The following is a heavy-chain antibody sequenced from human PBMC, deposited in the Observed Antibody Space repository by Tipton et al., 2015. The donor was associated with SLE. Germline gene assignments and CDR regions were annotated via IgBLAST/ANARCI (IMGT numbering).Heavy chain of an antibody. Sequence: TLSLTCAVSGYSISSSSYYWGWIRQPPGKGLEWIGSIYYSGSTYYNPSLKSRVTISVDTSKNQFSLKLSSVTAADTAVYYCARVGWLAEDYWGQGTLVTVSS. V-gene: IGHV4-39*07. CDR1: GYSISSSSYY. CDR3: ARVGWLAEDY. D-gene: IGHD5-12*01. CDR2: IYYSGST. J-gene: IGHJ4*02.